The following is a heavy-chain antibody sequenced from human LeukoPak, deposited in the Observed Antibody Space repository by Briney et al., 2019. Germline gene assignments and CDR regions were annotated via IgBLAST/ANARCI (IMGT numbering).Heavy chain of an antibody. D-gene: IGHD6-13*01. V-gene: IGHV3-30*18. Sequence: GRSLRLSCAASGFTFSSYGMHWVRQAPGKGLEWVAVISYDGSNKYYADSVKGRFTISRDNSKNTLYLQMNGLRAEDTAVYYCAKEWGAAATQKAGQFDYWGQGTLVTVSS. CDR1: GFTFSSYG. CDR2: ISYDGSNK. J-gene: IGHJ4*02. CDR3: AKEWGAAATQKAGQFDY.